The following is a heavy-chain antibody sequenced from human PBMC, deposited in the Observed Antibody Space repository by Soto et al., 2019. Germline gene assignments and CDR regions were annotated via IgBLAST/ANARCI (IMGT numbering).Heavy chain of an antibody. J-gene: IGHJ6*04. CDR1: GFTVSSKY. CDR2: IQSGGPT. D-gene: IGHD2-15*01. CDR3: ARDDVLCDGGRCYGVPLDF. Sequence: GGSLRLSCAASGFTVSSKYMSWVRQAPGKGLEWVSLIQSGGPTYYADSVKGRFTISRDTSENTVHLQMDSLRAEDTAVYYCARDDVLCDGGRCYGVPLDFWGKGTKVTGSS. V-gene: IGHV3-66*01.